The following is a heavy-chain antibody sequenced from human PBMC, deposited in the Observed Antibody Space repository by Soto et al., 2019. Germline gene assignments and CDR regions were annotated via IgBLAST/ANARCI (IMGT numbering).Heavy chain of an antibody. J-gene: IGHJ4*02. V-gene: IGHV4-59*01. CDR3: ARVKWFGESGFDY. Sequence: PSETLSLTCTVSGGSIISYYWSWIRQPPGKGLEWIGYIYYTGYTNYNPSLKSRVTISVDTSKNQFSLNVSSVTAADTAVYYCARVKWFGESGFDYWGQGTLVTVSS. CDR2: IYYTGYT. CDR1: GGSIISYY. D-gene: IGHD3-10*01.